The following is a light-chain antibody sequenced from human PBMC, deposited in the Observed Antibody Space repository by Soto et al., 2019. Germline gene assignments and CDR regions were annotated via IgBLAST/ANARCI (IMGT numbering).Light chain of an antibody. CDR1: QSVSSNY. CDR2: GAS. CDR3: QQYDDSMT. V-gene: IGKV3-20*01. J-gene: IGKJ1*01. Sequence: EVVLTPSPGTLSLSPGERATLSCRAGQSVSSNYLAWYQQKPGQAPRLLIYGASTRATGIPDRFSGSGSGTDFTLTISRLEPEDFAVYHCQQYDDSMTFGQGTKVDI.